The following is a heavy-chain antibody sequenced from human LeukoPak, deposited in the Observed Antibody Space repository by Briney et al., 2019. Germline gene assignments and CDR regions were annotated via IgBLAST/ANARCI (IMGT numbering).Heavy chain of an antibody. CDR1: GFIFSSYG. J-gene: IGHJ4*02. CDR3: ARDLKRYSYGTYYFDY. CDR2: WHFASNK. Sequence: PGGSLRLSCVTSGFIFSSYGIHWVRRAPGKGLEWVAWHFASNKYYADSVEGRFTISRDNSKNTLYLQMNSLRAEDTAVYYCARDLKRYSYGTYYFDYWGQGTLVTVSS. V-gene: IGHV3-33*01. D-gene: IGHD5-18*01.